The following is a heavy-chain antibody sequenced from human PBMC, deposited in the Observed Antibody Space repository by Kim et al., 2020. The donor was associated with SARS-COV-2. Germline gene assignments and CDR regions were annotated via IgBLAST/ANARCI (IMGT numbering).Heavy chain of an antibody. CDR3: VRDRMGGAFDM. CDR1: GFTFSAYD. Sequence: GGSLRLFCATSGFTFSAYDMNWVRQAPGKGLEWLSFITKSSTTIYYADSVEGRFTISRDNAKNSLFLQMNSLRDEDTDLYYCVRDRMGGAFDMWGQGTM. V-gene: IGHV3-48*02. J-gene: IGHJ3*02. D-gene: IGHD3-16*01. CDR2: ITKSSTTI.